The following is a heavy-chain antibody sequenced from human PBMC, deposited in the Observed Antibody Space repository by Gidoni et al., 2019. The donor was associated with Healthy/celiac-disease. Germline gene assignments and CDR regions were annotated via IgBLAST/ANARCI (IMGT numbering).Heavy chain of an antibody. CDR1: GFTFSSYE. CDR2: ISSSGSTI. V-gene: IGHV3-48*03. Sequence: EVQLVESGGGLVQPGGSLRLSCAASGFTFSSYEMNWVRQAPGKGLEWVSYISSSGSTIYYADSVKGRFTISRDNAKNSLYLQMNSLRAEDTAVYYCAREAYCGGDCSAFDIWGQGTMVTVSS. D-gene: IGHD2-21*02. CDR3: AREAYCGGDCSAFDI. J-gene: IGHJ3*02.